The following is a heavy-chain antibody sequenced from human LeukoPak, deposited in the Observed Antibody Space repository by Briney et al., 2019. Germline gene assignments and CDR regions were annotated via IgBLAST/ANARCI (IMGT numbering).Heavy chain of an antibody. D-gene: IGHD3-22*01. J-gene: IGHJ5*02. CDR2: ISAYNGNT. Sequence: ASVKVSCKASGYTFTSYGISWVRQAPGQGLEWMGWISAYNGNTNYAQKLQGRVTMTTDTSTSTAYMELRSLRFDDTAVYYCAADIDSSDEEPHNWFDPWGQGTLVTVSS. V-gene: IGHV1-18*01. CDR1: GYTFTSYG. CDR3: AADIDSSDEEPHNWFDP.